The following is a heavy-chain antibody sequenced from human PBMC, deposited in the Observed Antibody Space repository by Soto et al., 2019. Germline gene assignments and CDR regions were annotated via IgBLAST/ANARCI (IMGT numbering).Heavy chain of an antibody. CDR2: ISYDGGNK. CDR3: ATDPYIVVVPAAIDAFDI. CDR1: GFTFSSYG. J-gene: IGHJ3*02. V-gene: IGHV3-30*03. Sequence: QVQLVESGGGVVQPGRSLRLSCAASGFTFSSYGMHWVRQAPGKGLEWVAVISYDGGNKYYADSVKGRFTISRDNSKNTLYLQMNSLRAEDTAVYYCATDPYIVVVPAAIDAFDIWGQGTMVTVSS. D-gene: IGHD2-2*01.